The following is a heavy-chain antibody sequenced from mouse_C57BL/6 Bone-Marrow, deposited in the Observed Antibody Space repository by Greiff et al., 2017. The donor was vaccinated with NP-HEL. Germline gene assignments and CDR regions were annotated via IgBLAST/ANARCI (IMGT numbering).Heavy chain of an antibody. CDR3: ARDFPIYYDYDVGFAY. CDR2: ISDGGSYT. V-gene: IGHV5-4*01. D-gene: IGHD2-4*01. Sequence: EVQRVESGGGLVKPGGSLKLSCAASGFTFSSYAMSWVRQTPEKRLEWVATISDGGSYTYYPDNVTGRFTISRDNAKNNLYLQMSHLKSEDTAMYYCARDFPIYYDYDVGFAYWGQGTLVTVSA. CDR1: GFTFSSYA. J-gene: IGHJ3*01.